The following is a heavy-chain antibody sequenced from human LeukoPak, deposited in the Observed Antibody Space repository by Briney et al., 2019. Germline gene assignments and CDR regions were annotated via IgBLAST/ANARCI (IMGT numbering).Heavy chain of an antibody. J-gene: IGHJ4*02. CDR2: INPNSGGT. D-gene: IGHD3-3*01. CDR3: ARDRGYDFWSGYYTPPFDY. Sequence: GASVKVPCKASGYTFTGYYMHWVRQAPGQGLEWMGWINPNSGGTNYAQKFQGRVTMTRDTSISTAYMELSRLRSDDTAVYYCARDRGYDFWSGYYTPPFDYWGQGTLVTVSS. CDR1: GYTFTGYY. V-gene: IGHV1-2*02.